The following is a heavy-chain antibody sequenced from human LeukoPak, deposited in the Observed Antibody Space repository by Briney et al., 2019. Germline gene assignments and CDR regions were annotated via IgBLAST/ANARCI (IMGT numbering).Heavy chain of an antibody. Sequence: PETLSLTCTVSGGSIGSYYWSWIRQPPGKGLEWIGYIYYSGSTNYNPSLKSRVTISVDTSKNQFSLKLSSVTAADTAVYYCARGRAADDFWSGYSFDYWGQGTLVTVSS. D-gene: IGHD3-3*01. V-gene: IGHV4-59*01. CDR1: GGSIGSYY. CDR2: IYYSGST. CDR3: ARGRAADDFWSGYSFDY. J-gene: IGHJ4*02.